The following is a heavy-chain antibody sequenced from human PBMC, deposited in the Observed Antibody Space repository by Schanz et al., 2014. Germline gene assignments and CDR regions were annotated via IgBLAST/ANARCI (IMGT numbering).Heavy chain of an antibody. CDR3: AYYDVLTGFDY. Sequence: EVQLLESGGGLVRPGGSLRLSCAASGFTFSSYTMNWVRQAPGKGLEWVSVIYSGGSTYYADSVKGRFSVSGDNSKNTLYFQLNSLRAEDTAVYYCAYYDVLTGFDYWGQGTLVTVSS. V-gene: IGHV3-66*01. CDR1: GFTFSSYT. CDR2: IYSGGST. J-gene: IGHJ4*02. D-gene: IGHD3-9*01.